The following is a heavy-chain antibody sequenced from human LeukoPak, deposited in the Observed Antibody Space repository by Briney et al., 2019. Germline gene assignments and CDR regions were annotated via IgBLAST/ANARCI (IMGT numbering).Heavy chain of an antibody. Sequence: GESLKISCKGSGYSFTSYLIGWVRQMPGKGLEWMGIIYPGDSDTRYSPSFQGQVTISADKSISTAYLQWSSLKASDTAMYYCATQADYYDSSGYTPPFDIWGQGTMVTVSS. V-gene: IGHV5-51*01. J-gene: IGHJ3*02. D-gene: IGHD3-22*01. CDR1: GYSFTSYL. CDR3: ATQADYYDSSGYTPPFDI. CDR2: IYPGDSDT.